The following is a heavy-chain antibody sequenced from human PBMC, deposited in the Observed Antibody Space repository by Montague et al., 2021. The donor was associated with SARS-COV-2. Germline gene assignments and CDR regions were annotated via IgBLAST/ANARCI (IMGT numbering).Heavy chain of an antibody. CDR2: INGASSRT. CDR1: GFIFSDYN. J-gene: IGHJ5*02. CDR3: ARGISLFDP. V-gene: IGHV3-11*05. Sequence: LRLSRAASGFIFSDYNMTWIRQTPGKGLGWFSYINGASSRTNYADSVKGRFTISRDNAKNSLFLQMNSLRVEDTAVYYCARGISLFDPWGQGTLVTVSS.